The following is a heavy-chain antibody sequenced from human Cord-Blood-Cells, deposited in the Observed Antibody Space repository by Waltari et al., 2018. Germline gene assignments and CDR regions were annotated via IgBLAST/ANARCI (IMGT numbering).Heavy chain of an antibody. V-gene: IGHV4-34*01. CDR2: INHSGST. Sequence: QVQLQQWGAGLLKPSETLSLTCAVYGGSFRGSYWSWIRQPPGKGLEWIGEINHSGSTNYNPSLKSRVTISVDTSKNQFSLKLSSVTAADTAVYYCAKGVGATNYYYYYYMDVWGKGTTVTVSS. J-gene: IGHJ6*03. CDR1: GGSFRGSY. CDR3: AKGVGATNYYYYYYMDV. D-gene: IGHD1-26*01.